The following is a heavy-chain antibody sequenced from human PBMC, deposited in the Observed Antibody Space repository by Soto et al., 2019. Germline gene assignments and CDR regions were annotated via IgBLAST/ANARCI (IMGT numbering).Heavy chain of an antibody. Sequence: PGGSLRLSCAASGFSFGGYAVTWVRQAPGKGLEWVSAISGGGGSTYYADSVKGRFTISRDNSKDTVYLEMNSLRAGDTALYYWAKTESFNGYYNAFDCWGQGTRVTVSS. CDR2: ISGGGGST. CDR1: GFSFGGYA. D-gene: IGHD3-9*01. V-gene: IGHV3-23*01. J-gene: IGHJ4*02. CDR3: AKTESFNGYYNAFDC.